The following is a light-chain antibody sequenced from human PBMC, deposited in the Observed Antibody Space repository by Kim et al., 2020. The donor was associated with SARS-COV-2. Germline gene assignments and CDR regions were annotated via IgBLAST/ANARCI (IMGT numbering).Light chain of an antibody. V-gene: IGKV3-15*01. Sequence: EIVMTQSPATLSVSPGERATLSCRANQSVSTKLAWYQQKPGQAPRLLIYDASARATGIPARFSGSGSGTEFSLTISSLQSEDFAVYHCQQYNTWPRTFGQGTKLEIK. CDR1: QSVSTK. J-gene: IGKJ2*01. CDR3: QQYNTWPRT. CDR2: DAS.